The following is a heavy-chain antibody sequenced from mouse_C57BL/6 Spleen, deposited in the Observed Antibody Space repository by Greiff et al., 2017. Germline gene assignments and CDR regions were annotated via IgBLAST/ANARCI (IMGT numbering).Heavy chain of an antibody. CDR3: ARNYGSNYAMDY. CDR1: GYTFTSYW. D-gene: IGHD1-1*01. Sequence: QVQLQQPGAELVKPGASVKLSCKASGYTFTSYWMHWVKQRPGQGLEWIGMIHPNSGSTNYNEKFKSKATLTVDKSSSTAYMQLSSLTSEDSAVYDCARNYGSNYAMDYWGQGTSVTVSS. V-gene: IGHV1-64*01. CDR2: IHPNSGST. J-gene: IGHJ4*01.